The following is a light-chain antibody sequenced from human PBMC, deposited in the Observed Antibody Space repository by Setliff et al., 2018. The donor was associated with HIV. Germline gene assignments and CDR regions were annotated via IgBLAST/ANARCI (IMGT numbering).Light chain of an antibody. Sequence: ESVLTQSPGTLSLSPGERATLSCRASRSVDSSDLAWYQQKPGQAPRRLIYGASSRATGIPDRFSGSVSGTDFTLTISRLEPEDFAVYYCQQYTGSSFTFGPGTKVDIK. V-gene: IGKV3-20*01. CDR2: GAS. CDR3: QQYTGSSFT. J-gene: IGKJ3*01. CDR1: RSVDSSD.